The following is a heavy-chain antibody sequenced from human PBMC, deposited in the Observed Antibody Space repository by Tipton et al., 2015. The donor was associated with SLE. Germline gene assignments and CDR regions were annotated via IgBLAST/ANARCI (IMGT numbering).Heavy chain of an antibody. Sequence: SLRLSCAASGYTFSTYGMSWVRQAPGKGLEWVSAISASGDITNYADTVKGRFTISRDNAKDTLYLQMNSLRAEDTAVYYCARIHYYGSGSRDYWGQGTLVTVSS. D-gene: IGHD3-10*01. CDR2: ISASGDIT. V-gene: IGHV3-23*01. CDR3: ARIHYYGSGSRDY. J-gene: IGHJ4*02. CDR1: GYTFSTYG.